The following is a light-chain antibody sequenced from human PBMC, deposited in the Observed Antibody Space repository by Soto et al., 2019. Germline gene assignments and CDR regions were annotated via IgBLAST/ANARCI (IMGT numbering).Light chain of an antibody. Sequence: QSALTQPASVSGSPGQSITISCTGSSSDIGDYNYVSWYKQHPGKAPKLMIYDVSNRPSGVSNRFSGSKSGNTASLTISGLQAEDEADYYCRSYTSNNFVIFGGGTKLTVL. V-gene: IGLV2-14*03. J-gene: IGLJ2*01. CDR2: DVS. CDR3: RSYTSNNFVI. CDR1: SSDIGDYNY.